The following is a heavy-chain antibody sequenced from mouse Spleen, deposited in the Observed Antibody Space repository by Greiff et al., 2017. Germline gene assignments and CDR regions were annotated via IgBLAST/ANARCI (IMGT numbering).Heavy chain of an antibody. Sequence: QVQLKESGPGLVQPSQSLSITCTVSGFSLTSYGVHWVRQSPGKGLEWLGVIWSGGSTDYNAAFISRLSISKDNSKSQVFFKMNSLQADDTAIYYCARGVRFAYWGQGTLVTVSA. CDR3: ARGVRFAY. V-gene: IGHV2-2*01. J-gene: IGHJ3*01. CDR1: GFSLTSYG. CDR2: IWSGGST.